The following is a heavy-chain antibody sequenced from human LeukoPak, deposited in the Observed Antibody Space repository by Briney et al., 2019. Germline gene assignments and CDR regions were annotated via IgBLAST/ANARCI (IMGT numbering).Heavy chain of an antibody. V-gene: IGHV1-18*01. Sequence: ASVKVSCKASGYTFTSYGISWVRQAPGQGLEWVGWISAYNGNTNYAQKLQGRVTMTTDTSTSTAYMELRSLRSDDTAVYYCARARRPFTSSGLGNWFDPWGQGTLVTVSS. CDR1: GYTFTSYG. CDR3: ARARRPFTSSGLGNWFDP. J-gene: IGHJ5*02. CDR2: ISAYNGNT. D-gene: IGHD6-19*01.